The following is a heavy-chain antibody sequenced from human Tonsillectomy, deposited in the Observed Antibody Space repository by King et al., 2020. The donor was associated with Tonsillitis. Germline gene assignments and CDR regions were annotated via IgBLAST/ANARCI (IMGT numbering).Heavy chain of an antibody. D-gene: IGHD3/OR15-3a*01. CDR3: ASYAYTFWTSIG. CDR2: ISYSGSP. CDR1: GASISNVDYY. Sequence: QLQESGPGLVKPSQTLSLTCTVSGASISNVDYYWSWIRQHPGKGLEGIGYISYSGSPYYYPSLHSRVTISVATSKNQFSLKLSSVAAADSAVYYCASYAYTFWTSIGWGQGTLVTVSS. V-gene: IGHV4-31*03. J-gene: IGHJ4*02.